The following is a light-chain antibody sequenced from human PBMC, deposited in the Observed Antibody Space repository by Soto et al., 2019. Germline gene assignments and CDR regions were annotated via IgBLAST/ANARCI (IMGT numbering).Light chain of an antibody. CDR3: QQYNSWPLT. V-gene: IGKV3-15*01. CDR2: GAS. J-gene: IGKJ4*01. CDR1: QSVSST. Sequence: EIVITQSPATLSVSPGERATLSCRASQSVSSTLAWYQHKPGQAPRLLISGASTRATGIPARFSGSGSGTDFTLTISSXQSEDFAVYYCQQYNSWPLTFGGGTKVDTK.